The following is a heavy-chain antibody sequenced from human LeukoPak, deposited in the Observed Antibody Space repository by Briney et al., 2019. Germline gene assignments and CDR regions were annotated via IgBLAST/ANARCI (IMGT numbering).Heavy chain of an antibody. CDR1: GYTFTGYY. J-gene: IGHJ6*02. CDR3: AIGIAAANYYYYGMDV. V-gene: IGHV1-2*04. D-gene: IGHD6-13*01. Sequence: ASVKVSCKASGYTFTGYYMHWVRQAPGQGLEWMGWNNPNSGGTNYAQKFQGWVTMTRDTSISTAYMELSRLRSDDTAVYYCAIGIAAANYYYYGMDVWGQGTTVTVSS. CDR2: NNPNSGGT.